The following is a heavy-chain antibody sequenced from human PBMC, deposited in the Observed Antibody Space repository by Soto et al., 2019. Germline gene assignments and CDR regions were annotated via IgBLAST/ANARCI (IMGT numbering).Heavy chain of an antibody. CDR3: ARDDVDTAMPYGMDV. V-gene: IGHV1-69*01. CDR1: GGAFSSYA. Sequence: SVKVSFKASGGAFSSYAISWVRHSPGQGLEWMGGIIPIFGTANYAQKFQGRVTITADESTSTAYMELSSLRSEDTAVYYCARDDVDTAMPYGMDVWGQGTTVTVSS. D-gene: IGHD5-18*01. J-gene: IGHJ6*02. CDR2: IIPIFGTA.